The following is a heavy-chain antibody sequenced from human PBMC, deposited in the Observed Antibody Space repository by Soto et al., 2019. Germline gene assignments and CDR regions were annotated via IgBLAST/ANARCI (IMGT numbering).Heavy chain of an antibody. Sequence: GASVKVSCKAPGGTFSSYAISWVRQAPGQGLEWMGGIIPIFGTANYAQKFQGRVTITADESTSTGYMELSSLRSDDTAVYYCARDLTVLVVRGVIIPPWPPYYYYGMDVWGQGTTVTVSS. D-gene: IGHD3-10*01. CDR1: GGTFSSYA. CDR2: IIPIFGTA. CDR3: ARDLTVLVVRGVIIPPWPPYYYYGMDV. V-gene: IGHV1-69*13. J-gene: IGHJ6*02.